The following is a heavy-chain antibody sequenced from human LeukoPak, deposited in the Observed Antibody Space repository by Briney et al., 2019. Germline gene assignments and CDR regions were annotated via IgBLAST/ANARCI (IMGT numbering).Heavy chain of an antibody. Sequence: GGSLRLSCIASGFTFSGHWIHWVRQAPGMGLVWVSRINEDGSDSMYAESVKGRFTISRDNTKNTVYLQMNSLRAEDTAVYYCVRDETLWTLDWWGQGTLVSVSS. CDR1: GFTFSGHW. V-gene: IGHV3-74*03. D-gene: IGHD1-1*01. CDR2: INEDGSDS. CDR3: VRDETLWTLDW. J-gene: IGHJ4*02.